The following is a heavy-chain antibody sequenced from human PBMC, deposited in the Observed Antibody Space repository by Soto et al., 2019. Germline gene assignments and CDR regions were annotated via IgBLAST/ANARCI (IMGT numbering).Heavy chain of an antibody. D-gene: IGHD6-13*01. V-gene: IGHV1-69*13. CDR1: GGTFSSYA. Sequence: ASVKVSCKASGGTFSSYAISWVRQAPGQGLEWMGGIIPIFGTANYAQKFQGRVTITADESTSTAYMGLSSLRSEDTAVYYCARSRGSDSSALYDYYGMDVWGQGTTVTVSS. J-gene: IGHJ6*02. CDR2: IIPIFGTA. CDR3: ARSRGSDSSALYDYYGMDV.